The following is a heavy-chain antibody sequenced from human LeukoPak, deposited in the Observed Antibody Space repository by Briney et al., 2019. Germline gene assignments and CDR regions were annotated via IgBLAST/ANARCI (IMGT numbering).Heavy chain of an antibody. CDR1: GGSISSTNYY. Sequence: SETLSLTCTVSGGSISSTNYYWAWIRQPPGKGLGWIGSFYYSGSTYCTPSLRSRVTISVDTSKNQFSLELSSVTAADTAVYYCAKQKQLVHWFDPWGQGTLVTVSS. D-gene: IGHD6-13*01. CDR2: FYYSGST. V-gene: IGHV4-39*01. J-gene: IGHJ5*02. CDR3: AKQKQLVHWFDP.